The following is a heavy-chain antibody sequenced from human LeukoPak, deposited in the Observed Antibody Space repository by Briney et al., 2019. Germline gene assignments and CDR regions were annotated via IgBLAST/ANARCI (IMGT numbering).Heavy chain of an antibody. J-gene: IGHJ4*02. D-gene: IGHD3-9*01. CDR2: IKQDGSEK. CDR1: GFTFSLYW. V-gene: IGHV3-7*03. Sequence: SLLLSCAASGFTFSLYWMNWVRRAPGKGLEGVANIKQDGSEKNDVDSVKGPFTISRDNAKNSLYLQMNNLRVEDTAMYYCAGGTGFIIKDWGQGTLVTVSS. CDR3: AGGTGFIIKD.